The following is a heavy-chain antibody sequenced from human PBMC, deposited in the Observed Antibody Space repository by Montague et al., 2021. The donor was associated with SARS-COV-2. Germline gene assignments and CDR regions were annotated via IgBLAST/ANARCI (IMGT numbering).Heavy chain of an antibody. CDR1: GDSFTYFY. CDR3: ARKVVLADCFDF. J-gene: IGHJ4*01. Sequence: SETLSLTCSVSGDSFTYFYWSWIRQSPGKGLEWIGNISSTGSTNXXSTCKSRFTISVDTSENQFSLKVTSVTAADTAVYYCARKVVLADCFDFWGHGTLVTVSS. V-gene: IGHV4-59*01. CDR2: ISSTGST. D-gene: IGHD2-15*01.